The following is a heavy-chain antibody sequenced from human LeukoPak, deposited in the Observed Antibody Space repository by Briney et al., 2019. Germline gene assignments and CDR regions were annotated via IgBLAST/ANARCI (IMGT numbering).Heavy chain of an antibody. J-gene: IGHJ6*03. CDR2: MNPSGST. CDR1: GGSFSGYY. D-gene: IGHD3-22*01. CDR3: ARGRQDVTMIVVVMTAVSYYLDV. Sequence: SETLSLTCAVYGGSFSGYYWTWVRQTPGKGLEWIGEMNPSGSTNYNPSLKSRVTISVDTSKNQFSLKLSSVTAADTAVYYCARGRQDVTMIVVVMTAVSYYLDVWGKGTTVTVS. V-gene: IGHV4-34*01.